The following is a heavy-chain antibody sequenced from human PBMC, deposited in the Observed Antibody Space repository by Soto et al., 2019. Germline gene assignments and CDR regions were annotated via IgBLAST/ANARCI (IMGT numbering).Heavy chain of an antibody. Sequence: HSYTAAGGMCRDLEVSWISKDPGRGLEWLSSITGTSAFTHYADSIEGRFTISRDNPNNLLLLQMDNLRPEDTAVYYCARDNLAFQGGFDLCGQGTLVT. CDR3: ARDNLAFQGGFDL. J-gene: IGHJ4*02. CDR2: ITGTSAFT. V-gene: IGHV3-11*06. CDR1: GGMCRDLE. D-gene: IGHD3-16*01.